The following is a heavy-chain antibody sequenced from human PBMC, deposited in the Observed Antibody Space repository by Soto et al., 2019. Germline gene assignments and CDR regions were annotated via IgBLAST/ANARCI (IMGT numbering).Heavy chain of an antibody. Sequence: SETLSLTCSVSGGSVRSDPYYWTWLRQPPGEGLEWIGYIHHSGSTNYNPSLKSRVTISVDMSKNQFSLRLSSVTAADTAGYHCAVDGSCREGACQGWLDPWGQGTLVTVFS. V-gene: IGHV4-61*01. J-gene: IGHJ5*02. CDR3: AVDGSCREGACQGWLDP. CDR2: IHHSGST. CDR1: GGSVRSDPYY.